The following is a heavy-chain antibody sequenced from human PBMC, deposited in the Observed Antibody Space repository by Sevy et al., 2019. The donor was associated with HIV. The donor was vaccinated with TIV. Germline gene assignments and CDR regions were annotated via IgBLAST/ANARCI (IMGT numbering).Heavy chain of an antibody. CDR1: GYTFTGYY. Sequence: ASVKDSCKASGYTFTGYYMHWVRQAPGQGLEWMGWINPNSGGTNYAQKFQGRVTMTRDTSISTAYMELSRLRSDDTAVYYCARERVYCSGGSCKPGGWFDPWGQGTLVTVSS. V-gene: IGHV1-2*02. D-gene: IGHD2-15*01. CDR3: ARERVYCSGGSCKPGGWFDP. CDR2: INPNSGGT. J-gene: IGHJ5*02.